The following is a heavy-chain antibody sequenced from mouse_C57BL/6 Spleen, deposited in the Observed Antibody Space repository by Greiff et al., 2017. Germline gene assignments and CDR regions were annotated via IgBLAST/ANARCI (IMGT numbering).Heavy chain of an antibody. CDR2: IRLKSDNYAT. CDR3: TRPYDYDGGVSAY. J-gene: IGHJ3*01. CDR1: GFTFSNYW. Sequence: EVKVEESGGGLVQPGGSMKLSCVASGFTFSNYWMNWVRQSPEKGLEWVAQIRLKSDNYATHYAESVKGRFTISRDDSKSSVYLQMNNLRAEDTGIYYCTRPYDYDGGVSAYWGQGTLVTVSA. V-gene: IGHV6-3*01. D-gene: IGHD2-4*01.